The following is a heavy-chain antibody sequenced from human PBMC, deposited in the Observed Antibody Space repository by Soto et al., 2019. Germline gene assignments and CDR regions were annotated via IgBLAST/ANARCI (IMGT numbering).Heavy chain of an antibody. CDR3: ASLIAAAGTRRYNWFDP. Sequence: QVQLVQSGAEVKKPGSSVKVSCKASGGTFSSYAISWVRQAPGQGLEWMGGVIPIFATANYAQKFRGRVTITADESTSTAYMELSSLSSEDTAVYYCASLIAAAGTRRYNWFDPWGQGTLVTVSS. D-gene: IGHD6-13*01. CDR1: GGTFSSYA. J-gene: IGHJ5*02. CDR2: VIPIFATA. V-gene: IGHV1-69*01.